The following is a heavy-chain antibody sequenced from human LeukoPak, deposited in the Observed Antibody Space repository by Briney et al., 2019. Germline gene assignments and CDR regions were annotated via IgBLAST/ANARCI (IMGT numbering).Heavy chain of an antibody. CDR2: IYHTGTT. V-gene: IGHV4-59*12. Sequence: PSETLSLTCSVSGGSTTSYYWSWVRQFPGKRLEWIGYIYHTGTTTYNPSLQSRVAISIDTSTNQISLRLSSVTSADTAIYFCARDRSEWSAEDNWFDPWGQGILVTVSS. D-gene: IGHD3-10*01. CDR3: ARDRSEWSAEDNWFDP. J-gene: IGHJ5*02. CDR1: GGSTTSYY.